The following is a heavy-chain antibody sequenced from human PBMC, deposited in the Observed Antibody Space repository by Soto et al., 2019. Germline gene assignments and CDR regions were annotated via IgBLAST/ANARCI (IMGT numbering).Heavy chain of an antibody. D-gene: IGHD6-13*01. J-gene: IGHJ4*02. CDR3: ARDGALIAAAGTEFDY. CDR1: GYTFTSYA. Sequence: ASVKVSCKGAGYTFTSYAMHWGRQAPGQRLEWMGWINAGNGNTKYSQKFQGRVTITRDTSASTAYMELSSLRSEDTAVYYCARDGALIAAAGTEFDYWGQGTLVTVSS. V-gene: IGHV1-3*01. CDR2: INAGNGNT.